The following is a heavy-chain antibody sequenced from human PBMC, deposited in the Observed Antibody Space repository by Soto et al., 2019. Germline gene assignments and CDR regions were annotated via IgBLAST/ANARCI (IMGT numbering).Heavy chain of an antibody. J-gene: IGHJ6*02. CDR1: AGTFSSYT. D-gene: IGHD1-7*01. CDR3: VIKLELRWNYYYYGMDV. Sequence: ASVKSSCKASAGTFSSYTTSGVRQATGKGLEWMGWINTYNGNTNHAQKLQGRVTMTTDTSTSTAYMELRSLRSDDTAVYFCVIKLELRWNYYYYGMDVRGQGSTVTVSS. CDR2: INTYNGNT. V-gene: IGHV1-18*01.